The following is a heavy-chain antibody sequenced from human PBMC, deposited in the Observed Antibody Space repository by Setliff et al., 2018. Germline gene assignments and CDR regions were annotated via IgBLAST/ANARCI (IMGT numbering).Heavy chain of an antibody. D-gene: IGHD2-21*02. J-gene: IGHJ5*02. V-gene: IGHV4-4*07. CDR1: GGSISSYY. CDR2: IYIGGSA. Sequence: SETLSLTCTVSGGSISSYYWSWIRQPAGKGLEWIGHIYIGGSANYNPSLKSRVTMSIDTSKNQLSLKLNSVTAADTAVYYCARGRAGTLVTALLTPRTVFLRCWFDPWGQGTLVTVSS. CDR3: ARGRAGTLVTALLTPRTVFLRCWFDP.